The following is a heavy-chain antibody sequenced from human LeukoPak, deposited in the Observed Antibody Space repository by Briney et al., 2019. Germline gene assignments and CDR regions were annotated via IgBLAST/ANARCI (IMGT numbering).Heavy chain of an antibody. CDR1: GGSISSYY. V-gene: IGHV4-59*12. D-gene: IGHD3-3*01. Sequence: SETLSLTCTVSGGSISSYYWSWIRQPPGKGLEWIGYIYYSGSTNYNPSLKSRVTISVDTSKNQFSLKLSSVTAADTAVYYCATGGFLSRFDYWGQGTLVTVSS. CDR2: IYYSGST. J-gene: IGHJ4*02. CDR3: ATGGFLSRFDY.